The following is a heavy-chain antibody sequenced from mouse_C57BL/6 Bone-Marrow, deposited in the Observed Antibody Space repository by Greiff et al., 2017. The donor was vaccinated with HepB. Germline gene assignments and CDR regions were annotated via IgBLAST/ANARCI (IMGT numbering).Heavy chain of an antibody. J-gene: IGHJ3*01. Sequence: EVKLQESGPGLVKPSQSLSLTCSVTGYSITSGYYWNWIRQFPGNKLEWMGYISYDGSNNYNPSLKNRISITRDTSKNQFFLKLNSVTTEDTATYYCAIERVQRSFAYWGQGTLVTVSA. V-gene: IGHV3-6*01. CDR1: GYSITSGYY. CDR2: ISYDGSN. CDR3: AIERVQRSFAY.